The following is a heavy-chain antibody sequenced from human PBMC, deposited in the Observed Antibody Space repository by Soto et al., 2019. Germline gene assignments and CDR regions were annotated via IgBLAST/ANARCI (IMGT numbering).Heavy chain of an antibody. CDR1: GGSISSGGYY. V-gene: IGHV4-31*03. CDR2: IYYSGST. CDR3: ARDSDVVVVAAHAFDI. Sequence: PSETLSLTCTVSGGSISSGGYYWSWIRQHPGKGLEWIGYIYYSGSTYYNPSLKSRVTISVDTSKNQFSLKLSSVTAADTAVYYCARDSDVVVVAAHAFDIWGQGTMVTVSS. D-gene: IGHD2-15*01. J-gene: IGHJ3*02.